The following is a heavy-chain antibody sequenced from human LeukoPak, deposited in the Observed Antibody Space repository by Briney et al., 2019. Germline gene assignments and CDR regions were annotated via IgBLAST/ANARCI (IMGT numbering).Heavy chain of an antibody. V-gene: IGHV3-33*01. CDR1: GFTFSSYG. Sequence: PGRSLRLSCEASGFTFSSYGMHWVRQAPGKGLEWVAVIWYDGSNKYYADSVKGRFTISRDNSKNTLYLQMNSLRAEDTAVYYCARAPLRVDYFDYWGQGTLVTVSS. D-gene: IGHD3-3*01. CDR3: ARAPLRVDYFDY. CDR2: IWYDGSNK. J-gene: IGHJ4*02.